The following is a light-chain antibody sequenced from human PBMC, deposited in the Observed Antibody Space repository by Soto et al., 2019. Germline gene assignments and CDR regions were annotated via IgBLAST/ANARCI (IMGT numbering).Light chain of an antibody. CDR3: SSYAGNNNYV. J-gene: IGLJ1*01. CDR2: EVS. V-gene: IGLV2-8*01. CDR1: SSDVGAYTY. Sequence: QSVLTQPPSASGSPGQSVTISCTGTSSDVGAYTYVSWYQQHPGKAPKLMIYEVSRRPSGVPDRFSGSKSGITASLTVSGIQAEDEADYYCSSYAGNNNYVFGTGTKLTVL.